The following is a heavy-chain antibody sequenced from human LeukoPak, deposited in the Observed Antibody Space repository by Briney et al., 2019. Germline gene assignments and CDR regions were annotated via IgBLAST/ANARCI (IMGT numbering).Heavy chain of an antibody. V-gene: IGHV1-46*01. CDR2: INPGDGST. Sequence: ASVKVSCKASGYTFTTYHIHWVRQAPGQGLEWMGIINPGDGSTGYAQKFQGRVTVTRDTSTSTVYMDLSSLRSEDTAVYYCARAAVHYYSVMDVWGQGTTVTVFS. J-gene: IGHJ6*02. CDR1: GYTFTTYH. D-gene: IGHD6-25*01. CDR3: ARAAVHYYSVMDV.